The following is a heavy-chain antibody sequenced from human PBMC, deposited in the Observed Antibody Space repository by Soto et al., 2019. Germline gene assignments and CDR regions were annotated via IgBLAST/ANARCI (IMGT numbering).Heavy chain of an antibody. Sequence: SVKVYCKASGGTYSSYAISWVRHAPGQGLEWMGGIIPIFGTANYAQKFQGRVTITADESTSTAYMELSSLRSEDTAVYYCARAPYDILTGYYSGYYFDYWGQGTLVTVSS. CDR2: IIPIFGTA. CDR1: GGTYSSYA. D-gene: IGHD3-9*01. CDR3: ARAPYDILTGYYSGYYFDY. V-gene: IGHV1-69*13. J-gene: IGHJ4*02.